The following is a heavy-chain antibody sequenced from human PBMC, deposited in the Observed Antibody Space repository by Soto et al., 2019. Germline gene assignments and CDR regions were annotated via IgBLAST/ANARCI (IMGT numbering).Heavy chain of an antibody. CDR1: GFNFSNHG. V-gene: IGHV3-30*18. D-gene: IGHD2-2*01. J-gene: IGHJ4*02. CDR3: AKDRVKIGYVFDY. Sequence: QVQLVESGGGVVQPGRSLRLSCAASGFNFSNHGMHWVRQAPGKGLEWVAVISNAGNNKYYADSVKGRFSISRDNSTNMVYLQMNSPRPEDTAVYYCAKDRVKIGYVFDYWGQGTLVTVSS. CDR2: ISNAGNNK.